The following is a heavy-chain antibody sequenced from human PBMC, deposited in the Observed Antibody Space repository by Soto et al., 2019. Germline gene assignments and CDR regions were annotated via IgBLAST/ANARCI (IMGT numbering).Heavy chain of an antibody. CDR1: GGSISSSSYY. D-gene: IGHD4-17*01. CDR3: ARHQSPVTILYWFDP. J-gene: IGHJ5*02. V-gene: IGHV4-39*01. CDR2: IYYRGST. Sequence: QLQLQESGPGLVKPSETLSLTCTVSGGSISSSSYYWGWIRQPPGKGLEWIGSIYYRGSTYYYPSHKRRVTLPADTSKTQFSLKLSSVTAADTAVYYCARHQSPVTILYWFDPWGQGTLVTVSS.